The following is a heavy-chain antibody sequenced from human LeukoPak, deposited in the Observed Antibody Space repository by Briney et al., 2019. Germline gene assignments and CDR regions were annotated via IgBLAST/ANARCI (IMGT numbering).Heavy chain of an antibody. CDR1: GYTFTDYY. Sequence: ASVKVSCKVSGYTFTDYYMHCVQPAPGKGREWMGLVDPEDGETIYAEKFQCRVTITADTSTDTAYMELSSLRSEDTVVYYCATDGQGATLGYWGQGTLVTVSS. CDR3: ATDGQGATLGY. V-gene: IGHV1-69-2*01. CDR2: VDPEDGET. D-gene: IGHD2-15*01. J-gene: IGHJ4*02.